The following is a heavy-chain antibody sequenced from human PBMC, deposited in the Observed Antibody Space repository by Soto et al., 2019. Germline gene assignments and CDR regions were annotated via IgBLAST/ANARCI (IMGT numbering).Heavy chain of an antibody. CDR2: MNPNSGNT. D-gene: IGHD3-9*01. V-gene: IGHV1-8*01. CDR1: GYTFTSYD. CDR3: ASGSMYTYYDILTGYYSSMDYYYYYMDV. J-gene: IGHJ6*03. Sequence: ASVKVSCKASGYTFTSYDINWVRQATGQGLEWMGWMNPNSGNTGYAQKFQGRVTMTRNTSISTAYMELSSLRSEDTAVYYCASGSMYTYYDILTGYYSSMDYYYYYMDVWG.